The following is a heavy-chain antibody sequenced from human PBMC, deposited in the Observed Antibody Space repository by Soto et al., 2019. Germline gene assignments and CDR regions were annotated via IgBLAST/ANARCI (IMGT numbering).Heavy chain of an antibody. V-gene: IGHV1-69*02. CDR2: IIRILGIA. Sequence: QVQLVQSGAEVKKPGCSVKVSCKASGGTFSSYTISWVRQAPGQGLEWMGRIIRILGIANYAQKFQGRVTMTADKSTNTAYMELSSLRSEDTAVYCCARSYSSRWFSCYWGQGTLVTVSS. CDR3: ARSYSSRWFSCY. CDR1: GGTFSSYT. D-gene: IGHD6-13*01. J-gene: IGHJ4*02.